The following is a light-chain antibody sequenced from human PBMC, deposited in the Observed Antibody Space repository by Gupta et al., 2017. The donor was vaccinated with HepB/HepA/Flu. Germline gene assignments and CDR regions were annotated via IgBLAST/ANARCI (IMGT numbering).Light chain of an antibody. Sequence: EIVMTQSPATLSVSPGESATLSCRASQSVSSNLAWYQQKPGQAPRLLIYGASTRATGIPARFSGSGSGTEFTLTISGLQSEGIAVYNCQQYNNWPPWTFGQGTKVEIK. CDR2: GAS. CDR3: QQYNNWPPWT. CDR1: QSVSSN. J-gene: IGKJ1*01. V-gene: IGKV3-15*01.